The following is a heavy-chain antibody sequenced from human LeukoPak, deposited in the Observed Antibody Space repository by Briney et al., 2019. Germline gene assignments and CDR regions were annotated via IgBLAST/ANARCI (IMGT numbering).Heavy chain of an antibody. J-gene: IGHJ4*02. Sequence: SETLSLTCTVSGGSISSYDWSWIRQPPGKGLEWIGYIYYSGSTNYNPSLKSRVTISVDTSKNQFSLKLSSVTAADTAVYYCARGSSLIAAAGIIDYWGQGTLVTVSS. CDR2: IYYSGST. D-gene: IGHD6-13*01. CDR3: ARGSSLIAAAGIIDY. V-gene: IGHV4-59*01. CDR1: GGSISSYD.